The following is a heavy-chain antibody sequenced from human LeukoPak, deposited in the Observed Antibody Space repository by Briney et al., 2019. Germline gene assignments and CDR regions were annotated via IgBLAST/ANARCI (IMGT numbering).Heavy chain of an antibody. Sequence: SGTLSLTCTVSGGPLSSYYWSWIRQPPGKGLEWIGHIYYSWSTHYNPSPKRRVTISVDTPKNQFSLQLSSVTAVDTAVYYCARHCEYGSYYYGMDVWGQGTTVTVSS. J-gene: IGHJ6*02. V-gene: IGHV4-59*08. CDR1: GGPLSSYY. CDR2: IYYSWST. CDR3: ARHCEYGSYYYGMDV. D-gene: IGHD2/OR15-2a*01.